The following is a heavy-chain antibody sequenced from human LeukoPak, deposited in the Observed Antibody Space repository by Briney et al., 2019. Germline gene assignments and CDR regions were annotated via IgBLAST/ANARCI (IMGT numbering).Heavy chain of an antibody. CDR3: AKTYCSSTSCSGYFQH. J-gene: IGHJ1*01. CDR2: IRYDGSNK. CDR1: GFTFSSYG. Sequence: PGGSLRLSCAASGFTFSSYGMHWVRQAPGKGLEWVAFIRYDGSNKYYADSVKGRFTISRDNSKNTLYLQMNSLRAEDTAVYYCAKTYCSSTSCSGYFQHWGQGTLVTASS. V-gene: IGHV3-30*02. D-gene: IGHD2-2*01.